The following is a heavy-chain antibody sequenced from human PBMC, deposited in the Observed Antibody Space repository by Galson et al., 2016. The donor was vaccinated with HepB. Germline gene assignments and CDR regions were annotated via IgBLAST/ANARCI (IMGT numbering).Heavy chain of an antibody. CDR3: AREDEALAI. Sequence: TLSLTCTVSGGSMSSGSYYWSWIRQSAGRGLEWIGRIYPSGGTNYNASLTSRVTISADTSNNHISLNLRSVTAADTAVYYCAREDEALAIWGQGTMVTVSS. V-gene: IGHV4-61*02. CDR1: GGSMSSGSYY. CDR2: IYPSGGT. J-gene: IGHJ3*02.